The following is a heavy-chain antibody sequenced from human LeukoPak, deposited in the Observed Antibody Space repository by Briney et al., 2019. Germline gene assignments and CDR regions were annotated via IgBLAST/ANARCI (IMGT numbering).Heavy chain of an antibody. CDR3: ARADLDSSGYYYNHYYYYMDV. CDR1: GFTFSSYW. J-gene: IGHJ6*03. CDR2: IKQDGSEK. V-gene: IGHV3-7*01. D-gene: IGHD3-22*01. Sequence: GGSLRLSCAASGFTFSSYWMSWVRQAPGKGLEWVANIKQDGSEKYYVYSVKGRFTISRDNAKHSLYLQMNSLRAEDTAVYYCARADLDSSGYYYNHYYYYMDVWGKGTTVTVSS.